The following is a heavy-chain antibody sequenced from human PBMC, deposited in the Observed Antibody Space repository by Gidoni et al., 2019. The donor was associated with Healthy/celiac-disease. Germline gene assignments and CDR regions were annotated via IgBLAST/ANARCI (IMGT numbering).Heavy chain of an antibody. J-gene: IGHJ6*02. CDR2: TYYRSKWYN. D-gene: IGHD3-9*01. CDR1: GDSVSSNSAA. V-gene: IGHV6-1*01. CDR3: ARYYDILTGYPLQYYYYGMDV. Sequence: QVQLQQSGPGLVKPSQTLSLTCAISGDSVSSNSAAWNWIRQSPSRGLEWLGRTYYRSKWYNDYAVSVKSRITINPDTSKNQFSLQLNSVTPEDTAVYYCARYYDILTGYPLQYYYYGMDVWGQGTTVTVSS.